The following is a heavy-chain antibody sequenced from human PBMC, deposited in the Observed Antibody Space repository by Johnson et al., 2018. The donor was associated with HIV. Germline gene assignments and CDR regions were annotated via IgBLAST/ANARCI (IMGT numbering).Heavy chain of an antibody. CDR3: YCTEHVGARGGLYIQFLAVDAFDI. D-gene: IGHD4-11*01. Sequence: QVQLVESGGGLVKPGGSLRLSCAASGFTFSSYAMHWVRQAPGKGLEWVAVISYDGSNKYYADSVKGRFTISRDNAKNSLYLQMNSLRQDDTAVYSCYCTEHVGARGGLYIQFLAVDAFDIWGQGTMVTVSS. CDR1: GFTFSSYA. V-gene: IGHV3-30*04. J-gene: IGHJ3*02. CDR2: ISYDGSNK.